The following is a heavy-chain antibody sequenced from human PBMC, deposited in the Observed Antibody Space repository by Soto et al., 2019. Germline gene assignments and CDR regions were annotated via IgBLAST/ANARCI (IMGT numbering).Heavy chain of an antibody. V-gene: IGHV1-69*12. Sequence: QVQLVQSGAEVKKPGSSVKVSCKASGGTFSSYAISWVRQAPGQGLEWMGGIIPIFGTANYAQKFQGRVTITADEYTSTAYMELSSLRSEDTAVYYCARRGGDYYDSSGYYLFDYWGQGTLVTVSS. D-gene: IGHD3-22*01. CDR3: ARRGGDYYDSSGYYLFDY. CDR2: IIPIFGTA. CDR1: GGTFSSYA. J-gene: IGHJ4*02.